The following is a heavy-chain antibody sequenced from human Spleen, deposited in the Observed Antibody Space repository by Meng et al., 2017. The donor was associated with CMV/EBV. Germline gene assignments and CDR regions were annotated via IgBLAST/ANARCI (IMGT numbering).Heavy chain of an antibody. V-gene: IGHV1-24*01. CDR1: GFSLTELS. CDR3: TSKNLNDAFDV. CDR2: FDPEDGEK. J-gene: IGHJ3*01. Sequence: ASVKVSCKVYGFSLTELSRHWVRQAPGKGLEWMGGFDPEDGEKIYAQKFQGRVTMTDDTSTDTVYLELTSLTSEDTAVYYCTSKNLNDAFDVWGQGTVVTVSS.